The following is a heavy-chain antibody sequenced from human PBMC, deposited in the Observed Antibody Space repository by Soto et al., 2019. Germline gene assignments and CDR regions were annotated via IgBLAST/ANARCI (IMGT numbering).Heavy chain of an antibody. CDR2: ITGTGSST. Sequence: PVGSLRLSCAVSGFTFRNYAMSWVRQAPGKGLEWVAGITGTGSSTSYSDSVGGRFTISRDNSKNTLYLLMNSLRAEDTAVYWCAKTPNSRLLNSWGQGALVTVSS. V-gene: IGHV3-23*01. J-gene: IGHJ4*02. CDR3: AKTPNSRLLNS. D-gene: IGHD3-9*01. CDR1: GFTFRNYA.